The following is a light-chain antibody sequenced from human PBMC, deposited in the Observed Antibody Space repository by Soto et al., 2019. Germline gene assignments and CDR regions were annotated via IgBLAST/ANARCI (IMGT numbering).Light chain of an antibody. CDR1: QSVGNN. CDR3: QQYTDSPIT. J-gene: IGKJ3*01. Sequence: EIVMTQSPATLSVSPGERATLSCRASQSVGNNLAWYQQRPGQAPRLLIHGASTRASGVPARFSGSGSGTDFTLIISSLQSEDFAVCSSQQYTDSPITFGPGAKVDLK. CDR2: GAS. V-gene: IGKV3-15*01.